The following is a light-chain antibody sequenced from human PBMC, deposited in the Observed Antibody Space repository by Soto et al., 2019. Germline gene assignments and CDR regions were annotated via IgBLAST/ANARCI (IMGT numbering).Light chain of an antibody. Sequence: LTQPPSVSVAPGQTARITRGGNNIGGKSLHWYQQKPGQAPVLVVYDDGDRPSGIPERFSGSNSGNTATLTISRVEAGDEADYYCQVWDNNYDHYVFGTGTKVTVL. V-gene: IGLV3-21*02. CDR1: NIGGKS. CDR3: QVWDNNYDHYV. J-gene: IGLJ1*01. CDR2: DDG.